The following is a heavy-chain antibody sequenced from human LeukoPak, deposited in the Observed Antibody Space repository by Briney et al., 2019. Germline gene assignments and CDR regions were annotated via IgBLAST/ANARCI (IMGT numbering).Heavy chain of an antibody. CDR3: ARDQTELGPTTVDH. D-gene: IGHD1-14*01. V-gene: IGHV3-74*03. J-gene: IGHJ4*02. CDR1: GFSFGPYW. CDR2: ISSDGSDT. Sequence: GGSLRLSCVGSGFSFGPYWMHWVRQDPVKGLVWVARISSDGSDTKYADSVKGRFTISRDNAKNTLYLQMNSLRAEDTALYYCARDQTELGPTTVDHWGQGTQVTVSS.